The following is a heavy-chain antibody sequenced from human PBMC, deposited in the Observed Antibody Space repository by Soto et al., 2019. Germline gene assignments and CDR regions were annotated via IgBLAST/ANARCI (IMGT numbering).Heavy chain of an antibody. V-gene: IGHV3-23*01. CDR3: ARAQPTYSSSYFDY. CDR2: ISGRGDDT. J-gene: IGHJ4*02. CDR1: GVTFSSYA. Sequence: PGGSLRLSCAASGVTFSSYAMSWVRQAPGKGLEWVSTISGRGDDTYYTDSVKGRFTISRDNSKTTLYVHMNSLRAEDTAVYYCARAQPTYSSSYFDYWGQGTLVTVSS. D-gene: IGHD3-22*01.